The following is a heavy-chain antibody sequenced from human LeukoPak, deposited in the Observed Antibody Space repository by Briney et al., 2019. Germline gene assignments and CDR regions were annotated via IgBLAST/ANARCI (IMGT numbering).Heavy chain of an antibody. D-gene: IGHD2/OR15-2a*01. CDR2: INPHSGGT. CDR1: GYTFTANY. CDR3: ARYRCKTTSGCEDTDAFDM. V-gene: IGHV1-2*02. Sequence: ASVKVSCKTSGYTFTANYMQRVRQAPGQGLEWMGWINPHSGGTRYAQKFQGRVTMTRDTSISTAYMELSRLRSDDTAVYYCARYRCKTTSGCEDTDAFDMWGQGTMVTVSS. J-gene: IGHJ3*02.